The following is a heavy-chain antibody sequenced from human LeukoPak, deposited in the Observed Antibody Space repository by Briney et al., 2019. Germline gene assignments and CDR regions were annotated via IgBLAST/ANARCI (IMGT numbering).Heavy chain of an antibody. V-gene: IGHV4-30-4*01. D-gene: IGHD3-22*01. CDR3: ADYYDSSGYYYGEYFQH. CDR2: IYYSGST. Sequence: SETLSLTCTVSGGSISSGDYYWSWIRQPPGKGLECIGYIYYSGSTYYNPSLKSRVTISVDTSKNQFSLKLSSVTAADTAVYYCADYYDSSGYYYGEYFQHWGQGTLVTVSS. CDR1: GGSISSGDYY. J-gene: IGHJ1*01.